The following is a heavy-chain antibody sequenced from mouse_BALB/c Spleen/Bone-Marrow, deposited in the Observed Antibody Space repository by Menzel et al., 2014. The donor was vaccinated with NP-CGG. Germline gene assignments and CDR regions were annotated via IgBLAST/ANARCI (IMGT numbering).Heavy chain of an antibody. CDR3: ARSGSSSGYFDY. Sequence: EVMLVESGGGLVQPGGSRKLSCAASGFTFSSFDMHWVRQAPEKGLEWVAYISSGSSTVYYADKVMGRFTISRDNPKSTLFLQMTSLRSEDTAMYYCARSGSSSGYFDYWGQGTTLTVSS. D-gene: IGHD1-1*01. CDR1: GFTFSSFD. V-gene: IGHV5-17*02. CDR2: ISSGSSTV. J-gene: IGHJ2*01.